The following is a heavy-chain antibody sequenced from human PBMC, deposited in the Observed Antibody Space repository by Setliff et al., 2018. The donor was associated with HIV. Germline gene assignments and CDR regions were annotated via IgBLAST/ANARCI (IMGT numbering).Heavy chain of an antibody. CDR2: IIPMYGVT. CDR3: ALPYCSGGNCWSSASLPPAGWFDP. V-gene: IGHV1-69*05. CDR1: GGTFSSYV. Sequence: KVSCKASGGTFSSYVISWVRQAPGQGPEWMGGIIPMYGVTNYAQKFQGRVTITTDESTSTAYMELSSLRSEDTAVYYCALPYCSGGNCWSSASLPPAGWFDPWGQGTLVTVSS. D-gene: IGHD2-15*01. J-gene: IGHJ5*02.